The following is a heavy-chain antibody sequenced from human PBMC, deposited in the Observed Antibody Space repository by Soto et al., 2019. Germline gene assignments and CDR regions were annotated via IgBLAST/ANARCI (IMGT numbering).Heavy chain of an antibody. CDR1: GFTFSSYG. J-gene: IGHJ4*02. CDR2: IWYDGSNK. V-gene: IGHV3-33*01. CDR3: ARDPRRYCSGGSRYCDY. D-gene: IGHD2-15*01. Sequence: GGSLRLSCAASGFTFSSYGMHWVRQAPGKGLEWVAVIWYDGSNKYYADSVKGRFTISRDNSKNTLYLQMNSLRAEDTAVYYCARDPRRYCSGGSRYCDYWGQGTLVTVSS.